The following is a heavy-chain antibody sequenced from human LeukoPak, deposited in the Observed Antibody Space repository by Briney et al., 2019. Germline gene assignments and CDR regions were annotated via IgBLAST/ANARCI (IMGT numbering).Heavy chain of an antibody. CDR2: ITGYGAT. V-gene: IGHV3-23*01. CDR3: AKGAAAGKVDWFDP. Sequence: GGSLRLSCAASGFTFSNFAMMWVRQAPGTGLQWVSTITGYGATFYADSVRGRFTIFRDTSMNTLFLQMNSLGAGDTAVHYCAKGAAAGKVDWFDPWGQGTLVTVSS. J-gene: IGHJ5*02. D-gene: IGHD6-13*01. CDR1: GFTFSNFA.